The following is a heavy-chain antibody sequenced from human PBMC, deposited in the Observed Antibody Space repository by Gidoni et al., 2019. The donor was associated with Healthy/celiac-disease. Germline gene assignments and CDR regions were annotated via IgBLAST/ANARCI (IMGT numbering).Heavy chain of an antibody. CDR2: ISYDGSNK. V-gene: IGHV3-30*18. CDR3: AKDLDYYDSSGYSDY. Sequence: QVQLVESGGGVVQPGRSLRLSCAASGFTSSSYGMHWVRQAPGKGLEWVAVISYDGSNKYYADSVKGRFTISRDNSKNTLYLQMNSLRAEDTAVYYCAKDLDYYDSSGYSDYWGQGTLVTVSS. J-gene: IGHJ4*02. D-gene: IGHD3-22*01. CDR1: GFTSSSYG.